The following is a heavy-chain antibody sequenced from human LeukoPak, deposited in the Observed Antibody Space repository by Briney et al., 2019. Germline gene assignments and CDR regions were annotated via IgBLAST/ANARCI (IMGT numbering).Heavy chain of an antibody. V-gene: IGHV3-11*01. J-gene: IGHJ4*02. CDR2: ISSGGSII. Sequence: GGSLRLSCAASGFTFSDYYMSWIRQAPGKGLEWVSYISSGGSIIYYEDSVRGRFTISRDNAKKSLCLQMNSMGAADTAVYYWGRAYERMALDYWGQGTMVIVFS. CDR1: GFTFSDYY. CDR3: GRAYERMALDY. D-gene: IGHD5-24*01.